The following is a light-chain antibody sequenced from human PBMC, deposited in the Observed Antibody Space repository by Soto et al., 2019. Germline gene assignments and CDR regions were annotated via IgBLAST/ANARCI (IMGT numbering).Light chain of an antibody. CDR2: GVV. CDR3: CSYAGGYTYL. CDR1: GTDVGAYNY. Sequence: QSALTQPRSVSGSPGQSVTISCTGTGTDVGAYNYVSWYQQHPGRPPKLLIYGVVRWPSGVPDRFSGSKSGNTASLTISGLQAEDEADYFCCSYAGGYTYLFGTGTKLTVL. V-gene: IGLV2-11*01. J-gene: IGLJ1*01.